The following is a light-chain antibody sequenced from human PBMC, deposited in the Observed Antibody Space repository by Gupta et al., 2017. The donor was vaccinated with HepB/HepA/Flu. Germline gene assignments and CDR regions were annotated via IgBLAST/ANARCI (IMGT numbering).Light chain of an antibody. CDR1: QSVSSSY. CDR3: QQDGSSPWT. Sequence: EIVLTPSPGTLSLSPAERATLSCRVSQSVSSSYSAWYQQKPDQAPRLLIYGASSRATGIPDRFSGSGSGTDFTLTISRLEPEDFAVYYCQQDGSSPWTFGQGTKVEIK. V-gene: IGKV3-20*01. CDR2: GAS. J-gene: IGKJ1*01.